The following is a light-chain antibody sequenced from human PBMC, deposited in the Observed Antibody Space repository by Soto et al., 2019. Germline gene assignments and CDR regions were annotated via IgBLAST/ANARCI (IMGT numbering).Light chain of an antibody. J-gene: IGKJ5*01. V-gene: IGKV3-11*01. Sequence: EIVLTQSPVTLSLSPGESATLSGRASQSVGSYLAWYQQKPGQAPRLLIYDASNRATGIPARFSGSGSGTDFTLTISSLEPEDFAVYYCQQRKNWQVTFGQGTRLEI. CDR2: DAS. CDR3: QQRKNWQVT. CDR1: QSVGSY.